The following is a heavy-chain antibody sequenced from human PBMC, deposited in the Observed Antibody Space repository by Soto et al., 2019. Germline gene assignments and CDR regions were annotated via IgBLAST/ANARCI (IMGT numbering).Heavy chain of an antibody. CDR3: ARGAALAGKLDL. CDR1: GFTFTSDS. Sequence: GGSLRLFCEASGFTFTSDSMTWVRQAPGKGLEWVSSISSHGRDIFYADSVKGRFTISRDNAKDSLHLQMNSLTGEDSAVYYCARGAALAGKLDLWGQGTLVTVSS. V-gene: IGHV3-21*06. J-gene: IGHJ4*02. D-gene: IGHD6-19*01. CDR2: ISSHGRDI.